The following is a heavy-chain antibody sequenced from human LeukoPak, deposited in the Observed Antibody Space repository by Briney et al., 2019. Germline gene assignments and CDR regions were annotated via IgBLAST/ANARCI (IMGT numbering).Heavy chain of an antibody. J-gene: IGHJ4*02. Sequence: SETLSLTCTVSGGSISSYYWSWIRQPPGKGLEWIGYIYYSGSTNYNPSLKSRVTISVDTSKNQFSLKLSSVTAADTAVYYCASRGFTRYYFDYWGQGTLVTVSS. CDR1: GGSISSYY. CDR3: ASRGFTRYYFDY. V-gene: IGHV4-59*08. CDR2: IYYSGST. D-gene: IGHD4-17*01.